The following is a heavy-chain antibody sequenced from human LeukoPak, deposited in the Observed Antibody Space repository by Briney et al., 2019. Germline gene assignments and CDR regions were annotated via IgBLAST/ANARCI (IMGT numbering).Heavy chain of an antibody. Sequence: SETLSLTCTVSGGSISSYYWSWIRQPPGKGLEWIGYIYYSGSTNYNPSLKSRVTISVDTSKNQFSLKLSSVTAADTAVYYCARHPIAAAGTRAFDIRGQGTMVTVSS. D-gene: IGHD6-13*01. CDR1: GGSISSYY. J-gene: IGHJ3*02. CDR3: ARHPIAAAGTRAFDI. V-gene: IGHV4-59*08. CDR2: IYYSGST.